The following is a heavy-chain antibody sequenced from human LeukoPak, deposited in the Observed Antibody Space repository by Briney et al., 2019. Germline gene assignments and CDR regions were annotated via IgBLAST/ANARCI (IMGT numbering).Heavy chain of an antibody. CDR2: VTDDGTTT. V-gene: IGHV3-23*01. CDR1: GFTSSNCA. CDR3: VKEERGYSYGDY. Sequence: GGSLRLSCAASGFTSSNCAMSWVRQPPGEGLEWVSAVTDDGTTTYYADSVKGRFTISRDNSKNTVYLQMNYLTADDTARYYCVKEERGYSYGDYWGQGTLVTVSS. J-gene: IGHJ4*02. D-gene: IGHD5-18*01.